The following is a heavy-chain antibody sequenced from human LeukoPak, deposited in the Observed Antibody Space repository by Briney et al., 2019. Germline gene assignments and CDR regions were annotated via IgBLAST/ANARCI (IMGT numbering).Heavy chain of an antibody. CDR1: GSTFSSYA. D-gene: IGHD3-22*01. J-gene: IGHJ4*02. CDR3: ARWYYYGSGGLYYGSFDY. CDR2: ISGSGGST. Sequence: GGSLRLSCAASGSTFSSYAMSWVRQAPGKGLEWVSAISGSGGSTYYADSVKGRFTISRDNSKNTLYLQMNSLRAEDTAVYYCARWYYYGSGGLYYGSFDYWGQGTLVTVSS. V-gene: IGHV3-23*01.